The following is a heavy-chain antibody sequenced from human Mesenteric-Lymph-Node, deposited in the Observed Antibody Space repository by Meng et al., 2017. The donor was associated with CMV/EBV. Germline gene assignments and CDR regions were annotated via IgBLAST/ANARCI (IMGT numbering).Heavy chain of an antibody. D-gene: IGHD5-12*01. CDR1: GFTFSSYS. Sequence: GESLKISCAASGFTFSSYSMNWVRQAPGKGLEWVSSISSSSSYIYYADSVKGRFTISRDNPKNSLYLQMNSLRAEDTAVYYCARSHTPSAYGYDYRPLDYWGQGTLVTVSS. CDR2: ISSSSSYI. J-gene: IGHJ4*02. V-gene: IGHV3-21*01. CDR3: ARSHTPSAYGYDYRPLDY.